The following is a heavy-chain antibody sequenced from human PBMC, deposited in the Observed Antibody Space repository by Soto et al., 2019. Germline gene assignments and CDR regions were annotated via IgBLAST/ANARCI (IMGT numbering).Heavy chain of an antibody. V-gene: IGHV4-59*01. J-gene: IGHJ3*02. CDR1: GGSISSYY. Sequence: PSETLSLTCTVSGGSISSYYWSWIRQPPGKGLEWIGYIYYSGSTNYNPSLKSRVTISVDTSKNQFSLKLSSVTAADTAVYYCARGQGPDAFDIWAQGTMVTVSS. CDR2: IYYSGST. CDR3: ARGQGPDAFDI.